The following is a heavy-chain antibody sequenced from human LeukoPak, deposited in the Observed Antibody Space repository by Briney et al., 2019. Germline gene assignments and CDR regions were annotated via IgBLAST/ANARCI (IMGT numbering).Heavy chain of an antibody. D-gene: IGHD6-19*01. CDR1: GFTFSSYE. CDR2: ISSSGSTI. Sequence: GGSLRLSCAASGFTFSSYEMNWVRQAPGKVLEWVSYISSSGSTIYYADSVKGRFTISRDNAKNSLYLQMNSLRAEDTAVYYCARLPSEGGWYDFDYWGQGTLVTVSS. CDR3: ARLPSEGGWYDFDY. J-gene: IGHJ4*02. V-gene: IGHV3-48*03.